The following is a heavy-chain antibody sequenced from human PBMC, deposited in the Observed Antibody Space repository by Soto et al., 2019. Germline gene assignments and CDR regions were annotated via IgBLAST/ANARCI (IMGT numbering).Heavy chain of an antibody. CDR1: GFTVSSNY. CDR2: IYSCGST. Sequence: EVQLVESGGGLVQPGGSLRLSCAASGFTVSSNYMSWVRQAPGKGLEGVSGIYSCGSTYYADSVKGRFTISRHNSKNTLYLQMNSLRAGDTAVYYCARGRDCGGDCPNWFDPWGQGTLVTVSS. J-gene: IGHJ5*02. D-gene: IGHD2-21*02. V-gene: IGHV3-53*04. CDR3: ARGRDCGGDCPNWFDP.